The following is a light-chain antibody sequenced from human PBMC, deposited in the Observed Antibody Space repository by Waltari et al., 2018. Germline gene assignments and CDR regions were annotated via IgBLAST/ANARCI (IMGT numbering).Light chain of an antibody. CDR3: SSFAGYNTPFV. V-gene: IGLV2-8*01. CDR1: SSDVGRYNY. Sequence: QSALTQPPSASGSPGQSVTISCTGTSSDVGRYNYASWYQHHPGEAPKLIISEVSKRPSGVPDRFSGSKSGNTASLTVSGLQPEDEADYYCSSFAGYNTPFVFGTGTKVTVL. J-gene: IGLJ1*01. CDR2: EVS.